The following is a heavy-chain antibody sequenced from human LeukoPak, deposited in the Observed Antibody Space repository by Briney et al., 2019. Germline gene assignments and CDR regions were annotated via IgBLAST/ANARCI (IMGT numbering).Heavy chain of an antibody. CDR2: ISGSGAST. CDR1: GFTFSSYA. J-gene: IGHJ6*03. V-gene: IGHV3-23*01. CDR3: AKYGANYYYYYMDV. D-gene: IGHD4-17*01. Sequence: PGGSLRLSCAASGFTFSSYAMSWVRQAPGQGLEWVSSISGSGASTYSADSVKGRFPNSRDNSQNPLFLQMNSLRAEDTAVYYCAKYGANYYYYYMDVWGKGTTVTVSS.